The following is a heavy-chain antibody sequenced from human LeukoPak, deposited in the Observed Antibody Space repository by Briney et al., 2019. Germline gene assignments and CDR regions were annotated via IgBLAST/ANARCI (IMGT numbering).Heavy chain of an antibody. CDR3: ARADWDTAMIDY. V-gene: IGHV3-21*01. D-gene: IGHD5-18*01. CDR2: ISSSSSYI. Sequence: GGSLRLSCAASRLTFTNYSMNWVRQAPGKGLEWVSSISSSSSYIYYADSVKGRFTISRDNAKNSLYLQMNSLRAEDTAVYYCARADWDTAMIDYWGQGTLVTVSS. CDR1: RLTFTNYS. J-gene: IGHJ4*02.